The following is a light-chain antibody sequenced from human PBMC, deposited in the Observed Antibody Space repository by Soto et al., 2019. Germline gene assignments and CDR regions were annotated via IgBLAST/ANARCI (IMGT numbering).Light chain of an antibody. Sequence: QSAMTKPASVSGSPGRSITISCTGSSSDVGGYSCVSWYQQYPGKAPKFMIYEVINRPSGVSNRFSGSKSGNTASLTISGRQADDEADYYCSSYTNSDTWVFGGGTKLTVL. CDR2: EVI. CDR3: SSYTNSDTWV. CDR1: SSDVGGYSC. J-gene: IGLJ3*02. V-gene: IGLV2-14*01.